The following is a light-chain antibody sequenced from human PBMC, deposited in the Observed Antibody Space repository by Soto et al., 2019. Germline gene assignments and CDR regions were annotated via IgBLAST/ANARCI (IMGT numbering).Light chain of an antibody. V-gene: IGKV4-1*01. CDR3: QQFYSAPIT. CDR2: WAS. CDR1: QSVLYSSSNKNN. J-gene: IGKJ4*01. Sequence: DIVMTQSPDSLAVSLGERATINCKTSQSVLYSSSNKNNLAWYQQKPGQSPRLLIYWASTRESGVPDRFSGSGSGTDFTLTISSLQADDVAVYYCQQFYSAPITFGGGTKVEIK.